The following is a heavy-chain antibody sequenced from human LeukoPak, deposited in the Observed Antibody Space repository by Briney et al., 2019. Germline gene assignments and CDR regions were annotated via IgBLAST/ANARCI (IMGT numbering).Heavy chain of an antibody. D-gene: IGHD1-14*01. CDR1: GGSISSSSYY. CDR3: ASGNPTSDAFDI. J-gene: IGHJ3*02. CDR2: IYYSGST. V-gene: IGHV4-39*01. Sequence: PSETLSLTCTVSGGSISSSSYYWGWIRQPPGKGLEWIGSIYYSGSTYYNPSLKSRVTISVDTSKNQFSLKLGSVTAADTAVYYCASGNPTSDAFDIWGQGTMVTVSS.